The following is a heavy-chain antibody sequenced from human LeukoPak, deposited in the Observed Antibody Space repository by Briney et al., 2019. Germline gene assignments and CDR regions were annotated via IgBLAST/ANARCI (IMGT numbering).Heavy chain of an antibody. CDR2: IYYSGST. D-gene: IGHD4-17*01. J-gene: IGHJ4*02. CDR3: ARSYDYGDWVESGFGY. CDR1: GGSISSYY. Sequence: PSETLSLTCTVSGGSISSYYWSWIRQPPGKGLEWIGYIYYSGSTNYNPSLKSRVTISVDTSKNQFSLKLSSVTAADTAVYYCARSYDYGDWVESGFGYWGQGTLVTVSS. V-gene: IGHV4-59*01.